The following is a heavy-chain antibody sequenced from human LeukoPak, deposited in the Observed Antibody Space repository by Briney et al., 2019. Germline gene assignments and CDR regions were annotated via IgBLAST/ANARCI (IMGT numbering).Heavy chain of an antibody. CDR2: IRSKANSYAT. D-gene: IGHD6-19*01. V-gene: IGHV3-73*01. J-gene: IGHJ6*03. CDR1: GFTFSGSA. CDR3: TSPQYKGAVAGTGYYYMDV. Sequence: GGSLRLSCAASGFTFSGSAMHWVRQASGKGLEWVGRIRSKANSYATAYAASMKGRFTISRDDSKNTAYLQMNSLKTEDTAVYYCTSPQYKGAVAGTGYYYMDVWGKGTTVTVSS.